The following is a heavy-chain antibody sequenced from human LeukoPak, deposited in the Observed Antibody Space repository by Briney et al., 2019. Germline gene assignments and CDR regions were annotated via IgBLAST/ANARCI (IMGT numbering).Heavy chain of an antibody. D-gene: IGHD3-10*01. V-gene: IGHV1-2*02. J-gene: IGHJ4*02. Sequence: ASVKVSCKASGYTFTDYYMHWVRQAPGQGLEWMGWINPSSGATTYARKFQGGVTMTRDTSISTVYMELSRLRSDDTAVYYCARGRGSYSGSGSYSDYWGQGTLVTVSS. CDR2: INPSSGAT. CDR1: GYTFTDYY. CDR3: ARGRGSYSGSGSYSDY.